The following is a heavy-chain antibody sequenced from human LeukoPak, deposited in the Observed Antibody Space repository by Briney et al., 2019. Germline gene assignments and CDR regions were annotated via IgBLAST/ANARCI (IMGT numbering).Heavy chain of an antibody. Sequence: GGSLRLSCAASGFIDSSTYMNWVRQAPGKALECVSIIYRDGSTYYADYVKGQFTSSRDNSKNTLYLQMNSLRVEDTAMYYCARDSGDGDYEPLDSWGQGTLVIVSS. D-gene: IGHD4-17*01. J-gene: IGHJ4*02. CDR3: ARDSGDGDYEPLDS. CDR2: IYRDGST. CDR1: GFIDSSTY. V-gene: IGHV3-53*01.